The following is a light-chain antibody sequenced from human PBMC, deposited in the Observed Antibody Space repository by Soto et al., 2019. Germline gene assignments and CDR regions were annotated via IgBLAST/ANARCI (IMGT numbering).Light chain of an antibody. CDR1: QSISSN. V-gene: IGKV3-15*01. CDR2: GAS. CDR3: QQYNNWPPK. J-gene: IGKJ1*01. Sequence: EIVMTQSPGTLSVSPGEGATLSCRASQSISSNLAWYQQKPGQAPRLLIYGASTRATGIPASFSGSGSGTEFTLTISSLQSEDFAVYYCQQYNNWPPKFGQGTKVEIK.